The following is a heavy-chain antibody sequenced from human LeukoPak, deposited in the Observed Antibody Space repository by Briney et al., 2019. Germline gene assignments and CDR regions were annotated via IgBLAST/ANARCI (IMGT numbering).Heavy chain of an antibody. J-gene: IGHJ4*02. Sequence: SETLSLTCTVSGGSISSYYWSWIRQPPGKGLEWIGYIYYSGSTNYNPSLKSRVTISVDTSKKQFSLKLSSVTAADTAVYYCARIRCSHSDNTCYNYWGQGTLVTVSS. D-gene: IGHD1-26*01. V-gene: IGHV4-59*08. CDR2: IYYSGST. CDR1: GGSISSYY. CDR3: ARIRCSHSDNTCYNY.